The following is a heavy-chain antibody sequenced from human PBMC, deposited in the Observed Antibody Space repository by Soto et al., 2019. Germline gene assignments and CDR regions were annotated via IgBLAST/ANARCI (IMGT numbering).Heavy chain of an antibody. V-gene: IGHV3-30-3*01. CDR1: GFTFSSYA. D-gene: IGHD2-2*01. Sequence: QVQLVESGGGVVQPGRSLRLSCAASGFTFSSYAMHWVRQAPGKGLEWVAVISYDGSNKYYADSVKGRFTISRDNSKNTLYLQMNRLRAEDTAVYYCARATTTLVPAAMSRRTGGVDYWGQGTLVTVSS. CDR3: ARATTTLVPAAMSRRTGGVDY. J-gene: IGHJ4*02. CDR2: ISYDGSNK.